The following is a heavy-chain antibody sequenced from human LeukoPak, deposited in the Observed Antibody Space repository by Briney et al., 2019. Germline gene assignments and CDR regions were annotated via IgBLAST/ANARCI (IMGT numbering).Heavy chain of an antibody. V-gene: IGHV4-4*07. J-gene: IGHJ4*02. Sequence: SETLSLTCTVSGGSISSYYWSWIRQPAGKGLEWIGRIYTSGSTNYNPSLKSRVTMSVDTSKNQFSLKVSSVTAADTAVYYCARVTKVVTTFDYWGQGTLVTVSS. D-gene: IGHD3-22*01. CDR1: GGSISSYY. CDR3: ARVTKVVTTFDY. CDR2: IYTSGST.